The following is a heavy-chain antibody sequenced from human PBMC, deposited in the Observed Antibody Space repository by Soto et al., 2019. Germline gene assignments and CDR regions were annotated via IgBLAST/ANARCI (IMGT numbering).Heavy chain of an antibody. D-gene: IGHD6-19*01. CDR2: ISGSGDDK. CDR3: AKDRSRYSSGWHNWFDP. J-gene: IGHJ5*02. Sequence: PGGSLRLSCVGSGFTFNNYGMSWVRQAPGKGLEWVSTISGSGDDKYYADSVKGRFTISRDNSKNTLYVQMSSLRAEDTAVYFCAKDRSRYSSGWHNWFDPWGQGTLVTVSS. V-gene: IGHV3-23*01. CDR1: GFTFNNYG.